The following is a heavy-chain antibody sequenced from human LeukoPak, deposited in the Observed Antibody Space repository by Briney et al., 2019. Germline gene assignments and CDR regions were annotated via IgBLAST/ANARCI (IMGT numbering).Heavy chain of an antibody. V-gene: IGHV3-53*01. J-gene: IGHJ2*01. CDR3: ATTYYESSGYLDWYFDL. Sequence: PGGSLRLSCAASGFTVSSNYMNWVRQAPGKGLEWVSIIYSGGSTYYADSVRGRFTISRDTSKNTLYLQLNSLRAEDTAVYYCATTYYESSGYLDWYFDLWGRGTLVTVSS. D-gene: IGHD3-22*01. CDR2: IYSGGST. CDR1: GFTVSSNY.